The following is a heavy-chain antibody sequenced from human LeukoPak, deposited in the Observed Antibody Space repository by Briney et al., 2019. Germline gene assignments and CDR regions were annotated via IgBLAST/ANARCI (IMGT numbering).Heavy chain of an antibody. Sequence: ASVKVSCKASGYTFTSYAMNWVRQAPGQGLEWMGWINTNTGNPTYAQGFTGRFVFSLDTSVSTAYLRISSLKAEDTAVYYCARDRGNYYGSGSYYKRRWFDPWGQGTLVTVSS. CDR1: GYTFTSYA. V-gene: IGHV7-4-1*02. J-gene: IGHJ5*02. D-gene: IGHD3-10*01. CDR3: ARDRGNYYGSGSYYKRRWFDP. CDR2: INTNTGNP.